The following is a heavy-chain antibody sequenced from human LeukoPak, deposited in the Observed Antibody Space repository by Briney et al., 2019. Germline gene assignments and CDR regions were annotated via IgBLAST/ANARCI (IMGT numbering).Heavy chain of an antibody. Sequence: ASVKVSCKASGYTFTGYYMHWVRQAPGQGLEWMRRINPNNGGTNCAQKFQGRVAMTGDTSVSTAYMELSSLRSDDTAVYYCARESGSYHGNDYWGQGTLVTVSS. V-gene: IGHV1-2*06. CDR1: GYTFTGYY. J-gene: IGHJ4*02. D-gene: IGHD1-26*01. CDR3: ARESGSYHGNDY. CDR2: INPNNGGT.